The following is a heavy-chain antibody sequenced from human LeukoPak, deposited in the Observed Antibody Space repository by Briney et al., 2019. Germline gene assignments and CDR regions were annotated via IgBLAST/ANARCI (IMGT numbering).Heavy chain of an antibody. CDR2: ISYDGSNK. CDR3: ARDLRTTNWLDP. CDR1: GFTFSSYA. J-gene: IGHJ5*02. D-gene: IGHD2-2*01. V-gene: IGHV3-30-3*01. Sequence: PGGSLRLSCAASGFTFSSYAMHWVRQAPGKGLEWVAVISYDGSNKYYADSVKGRFTISRDNAKNTLYLQMNSLRAEDTAVYYCARDLRTTNWLDPWGQGTLVTVSS.